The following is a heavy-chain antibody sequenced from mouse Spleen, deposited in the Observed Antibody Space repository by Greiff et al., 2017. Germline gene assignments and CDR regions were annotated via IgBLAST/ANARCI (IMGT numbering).Heavy chain of an antibody. CDR2: ISSGGSYT. J-gene: IGHJ3*01. CDR3: ARHWDEAY. Sequence: EVKLVESGGDLVKPGGSLKLSCAASGFTFSSYGMSWVRQTPDKRLEWVATISSGGSYTYYPDSVKGRFTISRDNAKNTLYLQMSSLKSEDTAMYYCARHWDEAYWGQGTLVTVSA. V-gene: IGHV5-6*01. D-gene: IGHD4-1*01. CDR1: GFTFSSYG.